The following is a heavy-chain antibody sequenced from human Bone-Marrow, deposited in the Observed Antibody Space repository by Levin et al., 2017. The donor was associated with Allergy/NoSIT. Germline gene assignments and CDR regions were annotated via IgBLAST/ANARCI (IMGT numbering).Heavy chain of an antibody. J-gene: IGHJ4*02. Sequence: GGSLRLSCIASGFTFTDVWMSWVRQAPGKGPEWVANVKRDGTEKYYLDSVKGRFTISRDNAKNSVYLQMNNLRVEDTAVYYCSRNKWPWGQGTQVTVYS. CDR1: GFTFTDVW. V-gene: IGHV3-7*01. CDR2: VKRDGTEK. CDR3: SRNKWP. D-gene: IGHD5-12*01.